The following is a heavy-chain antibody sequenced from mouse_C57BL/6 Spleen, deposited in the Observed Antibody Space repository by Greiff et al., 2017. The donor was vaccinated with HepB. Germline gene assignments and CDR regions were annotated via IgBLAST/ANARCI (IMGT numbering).Heavy chain of an antibody. V-gene: IGHV1-80*01. CDR3: AREETGTAWFAY. CDR2: IYPGDGDT. D-gene: IGHD4-1*01. Sequence: VQLQQSGAELVKPGASVKISCKASGYAFSSYWMNWVKQRPGKGLEWIGQIYPGDGDTNYNGKFKGKATLTADKSSSTAYMQLGSLTSEDSAVYFCAREETGTAWFAYWGQGTLVTVSA. CDR1: GYAFSSYW. J-gene: IGHJ3*01.